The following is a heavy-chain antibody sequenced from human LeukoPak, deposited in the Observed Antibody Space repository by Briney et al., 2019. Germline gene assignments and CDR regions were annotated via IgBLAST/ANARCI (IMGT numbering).Heavy chain of an antibody. CDR3: ASWSGYYRWYFQH. Sequence: GRSLRLSCVASGFTFSSDAMHWVRQAPGKGLEWVAVISYDGSNKYYADSVKGRFTISRDNSKNTLYLQMNSLRAEDTAVYYCASWSGYYRWYFQHWGQGTLVTVSS. D-gene: IGHD3-3*01. CDR2: ISYDGSNK. J-gene: IGHJ1*01. V-gene: IGHV3-30*04. CDR1: GFTFSSDA.